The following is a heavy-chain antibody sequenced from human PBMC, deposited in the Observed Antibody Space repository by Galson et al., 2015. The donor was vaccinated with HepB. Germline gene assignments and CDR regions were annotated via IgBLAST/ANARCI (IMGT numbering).Heavy chain of an antibody. CDR3: ASSSYDSSGYGAFDI. Sequence: SLRLSCAASGFTVSSNYMSWVRQAPGKGLEWVSVIYSGGSTYYADSVKGRFTISRDNSKNTLYLQMNSLRAEDTAVYYCASSSYDSSGYGAFDIWGQGTMVTVSS. J-gene: IGHJ3*02. CDR1: GFTVSSNY. V-gene: IGHV3-53*01. CDR2: IYSGGST. D-gene: IGHD3-22*01.